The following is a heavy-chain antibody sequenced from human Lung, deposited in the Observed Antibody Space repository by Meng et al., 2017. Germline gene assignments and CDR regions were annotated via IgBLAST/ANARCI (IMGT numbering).Heavy chain of an antibody. CDR2: IFYVGRT. Sequence: SETLSLTCSVSGDSVSDGSYYWRWFRQPPGKTLEWIGDIFYVGRTNYNPSLKSRVTMSVDTSRNLFSLNLTSVTAADTAVYFCARYPGSYPDYWGQGLLVTVSS. J-gene: IGHJ4*02. D-gene: IGHD3-10*01. CDR1: GDSVSDGSYY. CDR3: ARYPGSYPDY. V-gene: IGHV4-61*01.